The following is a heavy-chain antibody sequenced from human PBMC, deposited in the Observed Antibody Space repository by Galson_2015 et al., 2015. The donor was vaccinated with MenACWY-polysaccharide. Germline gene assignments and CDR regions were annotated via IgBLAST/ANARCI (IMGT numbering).Heavy chain of an antibody. CDR1: GLTFSNWW. J-gene: IGHJ4*02. V-gene: IGHV3-48*01. CDR2: ISSSSSTI. Sequence: SLRLSCAASGLTFSNWWMTWVRQAPGKGLEWVSYISSSSSTIYYADSVKGRFTISRDNAKNSLYLQMNSLRAEDTAVYFCARSFGSSLTYWGQGTLVTVSS. D-gene: IGHD6-6*01. CDR3: ARSFGSSLTY.